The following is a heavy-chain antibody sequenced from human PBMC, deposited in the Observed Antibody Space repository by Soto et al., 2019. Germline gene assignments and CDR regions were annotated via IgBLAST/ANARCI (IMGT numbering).Heavy chain of an antibody. CDR3: ARNRVIAAPWYYGMDV. D-gene: IGHD6-25*01. J-gene: IGHJ6*02. CDR2: IYDSEST. V-gene: IGHV4-59*01. Sequence: QVQLQESGPGLVKASETLSLTCTVSGGSISSYYWSWIRQPPGKGLEWIGYIYDSESTNYNPSLKSRATILVDTSKNQFSLKLSSVTAADTAVYYCARNRVIAAPWYYGMDVWGQGTTVTVSS. CDR1: GGSISSYY.